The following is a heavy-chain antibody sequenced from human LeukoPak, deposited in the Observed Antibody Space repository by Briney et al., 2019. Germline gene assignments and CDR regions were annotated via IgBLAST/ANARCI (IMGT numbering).Heavy chain of an antibody. J-gene: IGHJ4*02. CDR2: ITGSGGST. Sequence: PGGSLRLSCTASGFTFSSYAMSWVRQAPGKGLEWVSAITGSGGSTYYADSVKGRFTISRDNSKNTLFLQMNSLRAEDTAVYSCAPPADSSGWSQFDYWGQGTLVTVSS. D-gene: IGHD6-19*01. CDR3: APPADSSGWSQFDY. V-gene: IGHV3-23*01. CDR1: GFTFSSYA.